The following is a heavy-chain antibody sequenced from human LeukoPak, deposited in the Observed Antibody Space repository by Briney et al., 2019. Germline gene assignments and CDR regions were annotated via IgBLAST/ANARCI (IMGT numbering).Heavy chain of an antibody. CDR3: GRDRNWGAFDP. J-gene: IGHJ5*02. D-gene: IGHD7-27*01. CDR1: GFTFSSYA. Sequence: PGGSLRLSCAASGFTFSSYALIWVRQAPGKGLEWVSGISSSGDSTYYADSVKGRFTISRDYSKSTLSLQMNSLRVEDTALYYCGRDRNWGAFDPWGQGTPVTVSS. V-gene: IGHV3-23*01. CDR2: ISSSGDST.